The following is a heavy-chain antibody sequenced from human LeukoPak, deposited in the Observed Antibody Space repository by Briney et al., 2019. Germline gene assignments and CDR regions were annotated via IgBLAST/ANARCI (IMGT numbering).Heavy chain of an antibody. CDR1: GFTFNDYT. J-gene: IGHJ4*02. CDR2: ISSTSSYI. D-gene: IGHD4-23*01. Sequence: GGSLRLSCAASGFTFNDYTMSWVRQAPGRGLEWVSSISSTSSYIHYADSVKGRFTISRDNAKKSLYLQMNSLRAEDTAVYYCASLYGGNLDTDYWGQGALVTVSS. V-gene: IGHV3-21*01. CDR3: ASLYGGNLDTDY.